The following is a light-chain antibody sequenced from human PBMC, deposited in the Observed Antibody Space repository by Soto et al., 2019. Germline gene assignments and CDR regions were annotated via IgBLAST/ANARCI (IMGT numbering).Light chain of an antibody. CDR2: DAS. Sequence: DIVLTQSPAPLSLSPGERATLSCRASQSVSSYLAWYQQKPGQAPRLLIYDASNRATGIPARFSGSGSGTDFTLTISRLEPEDFAVYYCQQYGSSGTFGQGTKVDIK. CDR1: QSVSSY. CDR3: QQYGSSGT. V-gene: IGKV3-11*01. J-gene: IGKJ1*01.